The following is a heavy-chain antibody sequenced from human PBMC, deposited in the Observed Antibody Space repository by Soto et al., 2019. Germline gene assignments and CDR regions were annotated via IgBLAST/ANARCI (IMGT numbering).Heavy chain of an antibody. D-gene: IGHD5-12*01. CDR3: ANDGSGYDPYDYYYGMDV. V-gene: IGHV3-23*01. J-gene: IGHJ6*02. CDR2: ISGSGGST. CDR1: GFTFSSYA. Sequence: ESGGGLVQPGGSLRLSCAASGFTFSSYAMSWVRQAPGKGLEWVSAISGSGGSTYYADSVKGRFTITRENSKNTLYLQMNSLTADDTAVYYCANDGSGYDPYDYYYGMDVWGQGTTVTVSS.